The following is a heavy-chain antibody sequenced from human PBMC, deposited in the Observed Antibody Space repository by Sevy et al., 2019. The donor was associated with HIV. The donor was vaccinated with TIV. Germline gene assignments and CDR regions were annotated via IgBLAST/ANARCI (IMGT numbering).Heavy chain of an antibody. D-gene: IGHD1-26*01. J-gene: IGHJ4*02. CDR1: GFPFSSYA. V-gene: IGHV3-23*01. Sequence: GGSLRLSCAASGFPFSSYAMSWVRQAPGKGLEWVSVINGGGGGTYYAASVKGRFTISRDNSKNTLYLQMNSLRAEDAAVKDCAKDAGWDRIGYFDYWGQGTLVTVSS. CDR3: AKDAGWDRIGYFDY. CDR2: INGGGGGT.